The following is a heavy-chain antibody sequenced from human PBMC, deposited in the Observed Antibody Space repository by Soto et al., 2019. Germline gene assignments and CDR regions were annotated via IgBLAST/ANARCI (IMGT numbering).Heavy chain of an antibody. CDR1: GFAFSSYG. CDR2: ISYDGSNK. CDR3: AKGTWNYVALPDY. V-gene: IGHV3-30*18. Sequence: GGSLRLSCAASGFAFSSYGMHWVRQAPGKGLEWVAVISYDGSNKYYADSVKGRFTISRDNSKNTLYLQMNSLRAEDTAVYYCAKGTWNYVALPDYWGQGTLVTVSS. J-gene: IGHJ4*02. D-gene: IGHD1-7*01.